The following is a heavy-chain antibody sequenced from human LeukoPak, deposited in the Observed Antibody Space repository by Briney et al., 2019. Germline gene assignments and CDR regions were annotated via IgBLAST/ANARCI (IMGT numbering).Heavy chain of an antibody. CDR3: AKDYRSNGVPELYFDL. CDR1: GFTFSSYG. CDR2: ISYDGSNK. V-gene: IGHV3-30*18. D-gene: IGHD2-8*01. J-gene: IGHJ2*01. Sequence: GGSLRLSCAASGFTFSSYGMHWVRQAPGKGLEWVAVISYDGSNKYYADSVKGRFTISRDNSENTLYLQMNSLRAEDTAVYYCAKDYRSNGVPELYFDLWGRGTLVTVSS.